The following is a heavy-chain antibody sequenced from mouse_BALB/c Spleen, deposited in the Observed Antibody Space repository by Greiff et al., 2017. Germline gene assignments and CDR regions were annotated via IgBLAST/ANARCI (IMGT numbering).Heavy chain of an antibody. CDR2: INPSTGYT. CDR1: GYTFTSYW. V-gene: IGHV1-7*01. CDR3: ARSLPKVLAY. Sequence: QVQLQQSGAELAKPGASVKMSCKASGYTFTSYWMHWVKQRPGQGLEWIGYINPSTGYTEYNQKFKDKATLTADKSSSTAYMQLSSLTSEDSAVYYCARSLPKVLAYWGQGTLVTVSA. J-gene: IGHJ3*01. D-gene: IGHD2-14*01.